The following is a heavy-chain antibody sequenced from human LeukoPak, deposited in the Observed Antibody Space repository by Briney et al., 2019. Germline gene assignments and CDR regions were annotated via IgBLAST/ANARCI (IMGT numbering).Heavy chain of an antibody. Sequence: SETLSLTCTVSGGSISSYYWSWIRQPAGKGLEWIGSIYYSGSTYYNPSLKSRVTISVDTSKNQFSLKLKSVIAADTAVYYCARRVLMRSSSSRFDYWGQGTLVTVSS. CDR2: IYYSGST. D-gene: IGHD2-2*01. CDR1: GGSISSYY. CDR3: ARRVLMRSSSSRFDY. V-gene: IGHV4-59*05. J-gene: IGHJ4*02.